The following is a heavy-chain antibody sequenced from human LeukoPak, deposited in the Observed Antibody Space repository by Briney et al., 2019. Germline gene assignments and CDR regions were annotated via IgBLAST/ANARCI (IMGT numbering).Heavy chain of an antibody. V-gene: IGHV4-39*01. Sequence: PSETLSLNCTVSGGSISSSSYYWGWIRQPPGKGLEWIGSIYHSGSTYYNPSLKSRVTISVDTSKNQFSLKLSSVTAADTAVYYCARHDCSSTSCYLVTGTTFNYWGQGTLVTVSS. D-gene: IGHD2-2*01. CDR2: IYHSGST. CDR1: GGSISSSSYY. CDR3: ARHDCSSTSCYLVTGTTFNY. J-gene: IGHJ4*02.